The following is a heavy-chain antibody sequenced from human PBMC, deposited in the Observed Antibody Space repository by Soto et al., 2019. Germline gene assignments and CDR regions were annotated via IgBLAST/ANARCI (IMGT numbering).Heavy chain of an antibody. Sequence: PSETLSLTCTVSGGSISSYYWSWIRQPPGKGLEWIGYIYYSGSTNYNPSLKSRVTISVDTSKNQFSLKLSSVTAADTAVYYRARDEHGIGQWAFDIWGQGTMVTVSS. J-gene: IGHJ3*02. CDR2: IYYSGST. D-gene: IGHD1-26*01. CDR3: ARDEHGIGQWAFDI. V-gene: IGHV4-59*01. CDR1: GGSISSYY.